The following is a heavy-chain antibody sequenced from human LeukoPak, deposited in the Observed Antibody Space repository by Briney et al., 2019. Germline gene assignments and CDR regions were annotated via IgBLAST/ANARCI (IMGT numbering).Heavy chain of an antibody. V-gene: IGHV1-8*03. CDR2: MNPNTGNT. CDR3: AREGAAAGRYFDY. D-gene: IGHD6-13*01. CDR1: GYTFTSYD. J-gene: IGHJ4*02. Sequence: GASVKVSCKASGYTFTSYDINWVRQATGQGLEWMGWMNPNTGNTGYAQKFQGRVTITRNTSISTAYKELSSLRSEDTAVYYCAREGAAAGRYFDYWGQGTLVTVSS.